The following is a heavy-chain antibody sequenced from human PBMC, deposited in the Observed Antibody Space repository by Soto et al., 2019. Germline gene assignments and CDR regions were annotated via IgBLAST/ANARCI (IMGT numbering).Heavy chain of an antibody. CDR3: GRTLRFLEWLWVDY. V-gene: IGHV4-59*01. CDR1: GGSISSYY. CDR2: IYYSGST. D-gene: IGHD3-3*01. J-gene: IGHJ4*02. Sequence: PSETLSLTCTVSGGSISSYYWSWIRQPPGKGLEWIGYIYYSGSTNYNPSLKSQVTISVDTSKNQFSLKLSSVTAADTAVYYCGRTLRFLEWLWVDYWGQGTLVTVSS.